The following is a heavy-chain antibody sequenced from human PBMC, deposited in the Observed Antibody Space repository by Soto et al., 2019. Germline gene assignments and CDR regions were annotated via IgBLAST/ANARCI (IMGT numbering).Heavy chain of an antibody. V-gene: IGHV3-15*07. D-gene: IGHD3-3*01. CDR1: GLIFSNAW. J-gene: IGHJ4*02. CDR3: SARYDLWGDYTQVALDY. Sequence: EVQLVETGGGLVKPGGSLRLSCAASGLIFSNAWMNWVRQAPGKGLEWVGRIKSKTDGGTTDYTAPVKGRFTISRDDSKNTLYLQMNSLKTEDTAVYYCSARYDLWGDYTQVALDYWGQGTLVTVSS. CDR2: IKSKTDGGTT.